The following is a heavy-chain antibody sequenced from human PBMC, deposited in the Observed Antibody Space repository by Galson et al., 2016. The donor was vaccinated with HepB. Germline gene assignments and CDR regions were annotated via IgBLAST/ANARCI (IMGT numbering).Heavy chain of an antibody. V-gene: IGHV4-39*01. Sequence: SETLSLTCTVSGDSVDSSFYWGWVRQPPGKGLEWIGSIYYTGNTYYNPSLKSRGTISIETSNNQFSLNLKYVSVADTAVYSCARPRGGYSSDRFWGYFDYWGQGALGTVSA. CDR2: IYYTGNT. D-gene: IGHD5-24*01. CDR1: GDSVDSSFY. J-gene: IGHJ4*02. CDR3: ARPRGGYSSDRFWGYFDY.